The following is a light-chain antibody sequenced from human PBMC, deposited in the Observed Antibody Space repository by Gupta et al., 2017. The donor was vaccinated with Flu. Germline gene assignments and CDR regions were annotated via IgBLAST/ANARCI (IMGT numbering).Light chain of an antibody. CDR3: QAWDRNTAI. CDR2: QNT. Sequence: CSGEKLGDKFVSWYQQMPGQSPVVVIYQNTKRPSGIPERFSGSNSGNTASLTISGTQAIDEADYYCQAWDRNTAIFGGGTKLTVL. V-gene: IGLV3-1*01. CDR1: KLGDKF. J-gene: IGLJ2*01.